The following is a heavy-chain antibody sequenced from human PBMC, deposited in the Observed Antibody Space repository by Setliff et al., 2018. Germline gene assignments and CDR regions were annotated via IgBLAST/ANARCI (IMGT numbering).Heavy chain of an antibody. D-gene: IGHD2-15*01. J-gene: IGHJ4*02. Sequence: PGGSLRLSCVASGFTFGSYAMSWVRQTPGKGLEWVSTISGSSSSYADSVKGRFTISRDNARNTLYLQMNSLRAEDTAVYYCAKDNGKGHLYLLEGYFDYWGQGALVTVSS. CDR3: AKDNGKGHLYLLEGYFDY. CDR2: ISGSSS. V-gene: IGHV3-23*05. CDR1: GFTFGSYA.